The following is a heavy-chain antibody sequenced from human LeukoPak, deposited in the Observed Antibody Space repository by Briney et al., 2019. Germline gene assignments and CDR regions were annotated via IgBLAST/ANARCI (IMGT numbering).Heavy chain of an antibody. CDR1: GGSFSGYY. J-gene: IGHJ4*02. CDR3: ARSVARYFDY. D-gene: IGHD5-12*01. V-gene: IGHV4-34*01. Sequence: SETLSLTCAVYGGSFSGYYWSWIRQPPGKGLEWIGEINHSGSTNYNPSLKSRVTISVDTSKNQFSLKLSSVTAADTAVYYCARSVARYFDYGGQGTLVTVSS. CDR2: INHSGST.